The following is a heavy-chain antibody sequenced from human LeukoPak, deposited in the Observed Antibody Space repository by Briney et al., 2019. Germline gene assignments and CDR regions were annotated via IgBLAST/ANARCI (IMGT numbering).Heavy chain of an antibody. Sequence: SETLSLTCAVYGGSFSGYYWSWIRQPPGKGLEWIGETNHSGSTNYNPSLKSRVTISVDTSKNQFSLKLSSVTAADTAVYYCARRKGGYSYDPAVLYYYYYYMDVWGKGTTVTVSS. V-gene: IGHV4-34*01. CDR3: ARRKGGYSYDPAVLYYYYYYMDV. CDR2: TNHSGST. J-gene: IGHJ6*03. CDR1: GGSFSGYY. D-gene: IGHD5-18*01.